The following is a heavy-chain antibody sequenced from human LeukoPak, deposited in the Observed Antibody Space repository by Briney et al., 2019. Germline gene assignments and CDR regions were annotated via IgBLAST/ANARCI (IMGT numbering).Heavy chain of an antibody. CDR3: AKSGDWRAGGYFQH. CDR2: ISWNSGSI. Sequence: PGRSLRLSCAASGFTFDDYAMHWVRQAPGKGLEWVSGISWNSGSIGYADSVKGRFTISRDNAKNSLYLQMNSLRAEDTALYYCAKSGDWRAGGYFQHWGQGTLVTVSS. CDR1: GFTFDDYA. V-gene: IGHV3-9*01. D-gene: IGHD2-21*02. J-gene: IGHJ1*01.